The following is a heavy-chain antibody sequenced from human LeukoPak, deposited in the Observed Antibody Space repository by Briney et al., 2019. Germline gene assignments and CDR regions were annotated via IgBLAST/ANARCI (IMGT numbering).Heavy chain of an antibody. CDR3: ARSTRGSLDY. CDR2: ITNKPNGYSA. V-gene: IGHV3-72*01. J-gene: IGHJ4*02. CDR1: GFTFSDHD. D-gene: IGHD3-10*01. Sequence: GGSLRLSCAASGFTFSDHDMAWVRQAPGKGLEWVGRITNKPNGYSADYAKALKGRFTISRDDSENSVYLHMNSLKTDDTAMYYCARSTRGSLDYWGQGTLVTVSS.